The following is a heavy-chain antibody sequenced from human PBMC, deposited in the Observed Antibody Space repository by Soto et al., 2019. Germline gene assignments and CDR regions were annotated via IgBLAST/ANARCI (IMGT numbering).Heavy chain of an antibody. J-gene: IGHJ4*02. CDR3: VKTRGGNNFDFFD. V-gene: IGHV3-64D*06. CDR2: VRGNGDPP. CDR1: GFTLRNYA. Sequence: GGSLRLSCAASGFTLRNYAMSWVRQAPGRGLEYISGVRGNGDPPFYADSVKGRFTISRDDSKSTLYLHMSSLSADDAAVYYCVKTRGGNNFDFFDWGQGTLVTVSS. D-gene: IGHD2-15*01.